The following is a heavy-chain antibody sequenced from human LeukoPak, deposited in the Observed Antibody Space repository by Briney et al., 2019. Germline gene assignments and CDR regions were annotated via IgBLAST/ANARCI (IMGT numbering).Heavy chain of an antibody. D-gene: IGHD2-2*01. CDR3: ARDSSITDAFDI. Sequence: PSETLSLTCTVSGGSISNYYWSWIRQPPGKGLEWIGYIYYSGSTNYNPSLKSRVTISVDTSKNQFSLKLSSVTAADTAVYYCARDSSITDAFDIWGQGTMVTVSS. CDR1: GGSISNYY. J-gene: IGHJ3*02. V-gene: IGHV4-59*01. CDR2: IYYSGST.